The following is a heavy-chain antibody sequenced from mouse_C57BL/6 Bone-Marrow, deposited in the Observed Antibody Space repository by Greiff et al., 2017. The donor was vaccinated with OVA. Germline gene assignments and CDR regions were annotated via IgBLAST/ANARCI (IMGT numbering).Heavy chain of an antibody. Sequence: QVQLQQSGAELARPGASVKLSCKASGYTFTSSGISWVKQRTGQGLEWIGEIYPRSGNTYYNEKFKGKATLTADKSSSTAYMELRSLTSEDSAVYFCARKGGRYYFDYWGQGTTLTVSS. CDR2: IYPRSGNT. V-gene: IGHV1-81*01. J-gene: IGHJ2*01. CDR3: ARKGGRYYFDY. CDR1: GYTFTSSG.